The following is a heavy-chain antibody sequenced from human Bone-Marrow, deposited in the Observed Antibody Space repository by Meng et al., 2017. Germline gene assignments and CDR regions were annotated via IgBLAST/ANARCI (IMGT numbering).Heavy chain of an antibody. V-gene: IGHV2-5*01. J-gene: IGHJ4*02. Sequence: TLSLTCTVSGGSISSSSYYWGWIRPPPGKALEWLALIYWNDDKRYSPSLKSRLNITKDTSKNQVVLTLTNMDPVDTATYYCAHRLGIAAAGFDYWGQGTLVTVSS. CDR3: AHRLGIAAAGFDY. CDR2: IYWNDDK. D-gene: IGHD6-13*01. CDR1: GGSISSSSYY.